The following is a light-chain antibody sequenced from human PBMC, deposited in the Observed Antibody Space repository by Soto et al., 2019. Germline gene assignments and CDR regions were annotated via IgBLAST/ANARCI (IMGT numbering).Light chain of an antibody. CDR2: LGS. V-gene: IGKV2-28*01. Sequence: DIVMTQSPLSLPVTPGEPASISCRSSQSLLHSNGYNYLDWYLQKPGQSPQLLIYLGSNRASGVPDRFSGSGSGTDFTLKISRVDVEDVGVYYCMQALQTPRTFGQGTRWIS. CDR1: QSLLHSNGYNY. CDR3: MQALQTPRT. J-gene: IGKJ1*01.